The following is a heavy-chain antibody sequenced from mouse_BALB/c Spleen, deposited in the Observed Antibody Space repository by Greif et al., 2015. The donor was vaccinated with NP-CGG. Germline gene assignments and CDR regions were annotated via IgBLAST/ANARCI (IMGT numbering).Heavy chain of an antibody. CDR1: GYTFTSYY. CDR3: TRWGWDAMDY. J-gene: IGHJ4*01. Sequence: VQLQQSGAELVKPGASVKLSCKASGYTFTSYYMYWVKQRPGQGLEWIGGINPSNGGTNFNEEFKSKATLTVDKSSSTAYMQLSSLTSEDSAVYYCTRWGWDAMDYWGQGTSVTVSS. D-gene: IGHD4-1*01. V-gene: IGHV1S81*02. CDR2: INPSNGGT.